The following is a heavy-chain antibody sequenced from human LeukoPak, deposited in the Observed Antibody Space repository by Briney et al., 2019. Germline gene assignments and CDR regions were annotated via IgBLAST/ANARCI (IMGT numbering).Heavy chain of an antibody. CDR1: GGSFSGYY. CDR2: INHSGST. V-gene: IGHV4-34*01. Sequence: PSETLSLTCVVYGGSFSGYYWSWIRQPPGKGLEWIGEINHSGSTNYNPSLKSRVTMSVDTSKNQFSLKLSSVTAADTAVYYCARGQVTMVRGVRPNWFDPWGQGTLVTVSS. J-gene: IGHJ5*02. CDR3: ARGQVTMVRGVRPNWFDP. D-gene: IGHD3-10*01.